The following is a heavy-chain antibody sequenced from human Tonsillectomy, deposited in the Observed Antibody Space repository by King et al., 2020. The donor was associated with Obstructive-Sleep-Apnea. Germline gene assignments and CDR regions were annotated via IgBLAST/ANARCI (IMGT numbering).Heavy chain of an antibody. CDR2: IYYSGST. CDR1: GGSISSYY. Sequence: VQLQESGPGLVKPSETLALTCTVSGGSISSYYWSWIRQPPGKGLEWIGYIYYSGSTNYNPSLKSRVTISVDTSNNQFSLKLSSVTAADTAVYYCARGGGGSGSYSPFGYWGQGTLVTVSS. J-gene: IGHJ4*02. D-gene: IGHD3-10*01. CDR3: ARGGGGSGSYSPFGY. V-gene: IGHV4-59*01.